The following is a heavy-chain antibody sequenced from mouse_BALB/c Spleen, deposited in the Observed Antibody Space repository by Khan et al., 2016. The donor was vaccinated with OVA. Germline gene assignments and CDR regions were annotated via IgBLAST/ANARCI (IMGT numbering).Heavy chain of an antibody. Sequence: VQLKQSGPELVKPGASVKVSCKASGYSFTDYNMFWVKQSHGKSLEWIGYIDPYNGGTSYNQKFKGKATLTVDKSSSTAFMHLSSLTSEDAAVFYCASTDYYGSSYYFDYWGQGTTLTVSS. J-gene: IGHJ2*01. V-gene: IGHV1S135*01. CDR2: IDPYNGGT. D-gene: IGHD1-1*01. CDR3: ASTDYYGSSYYFDY. CDR1: GYSFTDYN.